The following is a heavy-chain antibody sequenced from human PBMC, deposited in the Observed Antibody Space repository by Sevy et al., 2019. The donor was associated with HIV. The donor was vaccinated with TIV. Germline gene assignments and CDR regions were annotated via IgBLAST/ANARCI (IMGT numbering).Heavy chain of an antibody. CDR2: ITWVGGDV. V-gene: IGHV3-43D*03. CDR1: GFTFADYS. Sequence: GGSLRLSCAASGFTFADYSMHWVRQAPGKGLEWVSVITWVGGDVYYAKSVEGRFTISRDNSKDSLHLQMNSLRPDDTGLYYWAKERSVGYSHGTGTWIADLWGPGTLVTVSS. J-gene: IGHJ5*02. D-gene: IGHD5-18*01. CDR3: AKERSVGYSHGTGTWIADL.